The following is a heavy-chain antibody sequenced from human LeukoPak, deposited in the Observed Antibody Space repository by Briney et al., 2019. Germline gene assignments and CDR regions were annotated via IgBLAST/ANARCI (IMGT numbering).Heavy chain of an antibody. CDR3: ARDLPPWELVRSDAFDI. CDR1: GYTFTGYY. D-gene: IGHD1-26*01. CDR2: INPNRGGT. Sequence: GASVKVSCKASGYTFTGYYMHWVRQAPGQGLEWMGWINPNRGGTNYAQKFQGRVTMTRDTSISTAYMELSRLRSDDTAVYYCARDLPPWELVRSDAFDIWGQGTMVTVSS. J-gene: IGHJ3*02. V-gene: IGHV1-2*02.